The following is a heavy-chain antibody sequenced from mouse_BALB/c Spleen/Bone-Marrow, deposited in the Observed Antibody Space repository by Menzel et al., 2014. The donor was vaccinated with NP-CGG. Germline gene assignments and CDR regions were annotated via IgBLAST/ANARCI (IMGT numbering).Heavy chain of an antibody. D-gene: IGHD1-1*01. Sequence: EVKLEESGPSLVKPSQTLSLSCSVTGDSITSGYWSWIRKFPGNKLEYMGYISYSGSTYYNPSLQSRITITRDTSNNQYYLQLNSVTTEDTATYYCASYYYGSSYAMDYWGQGTSVTVSS. CDR3: ASYYYGSSYAMDY. CDR2: ISYSGST. J-gene: IGHJ4*01. CDR1: GDSITSGY. V-gene: IGHV3-8*02.